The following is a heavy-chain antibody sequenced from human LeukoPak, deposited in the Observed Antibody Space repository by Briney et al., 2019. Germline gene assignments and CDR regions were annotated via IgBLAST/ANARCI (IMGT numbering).Heavy chain of an antibody. CDR2: INPNSGGT. Sequence: ASVKVSCKASGYTFTGYYMHWVRQAPGQGLEWMGWINPNSGGTNYAQKFQGRVTMTRDTSISTAYMELSRLRSDDTAVYYCARDQAAGTRKYFQHWGQGTLVTVSS. J-gene: IGHJ1*01. CDR1: GYTFTGYY. V-gene: IGHV1-2*02. CDR3: ARDQAAGTRKYFQH. D-gene: IGHD6-13*01.